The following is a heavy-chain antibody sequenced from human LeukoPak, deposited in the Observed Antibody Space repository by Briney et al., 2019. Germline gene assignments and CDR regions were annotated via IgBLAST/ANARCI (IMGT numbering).Heavy chain of an antibody. CDR3: TRSKSYDFIHDY. CDR2: IRSKAHDKTP. CDR1: GFTFDNYG. D-gene: IGHD3-3*01. J-gene: IGHJ4*02. V-gene: IGHV3-49*04. Sequence: GGSLRLSCTASGFTFDNYGASWVRQAPGKGREWVGLIRSKAHDKTPHDGAAVKGRFTISRDDYKSIAYLQMSSLNNEDTAVYYCTRSKSYDFIHDYWGQGTLVTVSS.